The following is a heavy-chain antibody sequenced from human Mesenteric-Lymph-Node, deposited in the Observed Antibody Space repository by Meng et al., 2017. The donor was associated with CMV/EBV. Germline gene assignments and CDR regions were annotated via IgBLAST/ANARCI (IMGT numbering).Heavy chain of an antibody. Sequence: LSWAASGLTFSDYNMNWVRQAPGKGLEWVSSISSSSSDMYYADSVKGRFTISRDNAKNSLYLQMNSLRAEDTAVYYCATLSEGSDDYWGQGTLVTVSS. CDR2: ISSSSSDM. V-gene: IGHV3-21*01. J-gene: IGHJ4*02. CDR3: ATLSEGSDDY. D-gene: IGHD3-16*02. CDR1: GLTFSDYN.